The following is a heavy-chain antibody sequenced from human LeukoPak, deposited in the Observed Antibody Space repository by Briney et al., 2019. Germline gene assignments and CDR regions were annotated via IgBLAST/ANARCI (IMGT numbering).Heavy chain of an antibody. J-gene: IGHJ4*02. CDR2: IYWNDDK. CDR1: GFSLSSSGLG. V-gene: IGHV2-5*01. CDR3: AHSSIAAPYPDS. Sequence: ESGPTLVNPRQTLTLTFTCSGFSLSSSGLGVGWIRQPPGKALEWRALIYWNDDKRYSPSLKSRLNITKDTSKNQVVLTMTNMDPVDTATYYCAHSSIAAPYPDSWGQGTLVTVSS. D-gene: IGHD6-6*01.